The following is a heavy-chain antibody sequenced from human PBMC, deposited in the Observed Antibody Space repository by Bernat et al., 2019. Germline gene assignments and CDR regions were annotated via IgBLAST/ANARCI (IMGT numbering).Heavy chain of an antibody. J-gene: IGHJ6*02. D-gene: IGHD5-24*01. CDR3: ARTRDGYNPSQGMDV. CDR2: INSDGSST. CDR1: GFTFSSYW. Sequence: EVQLVESGGGLVQPGGSLRLSCAASGFTFSSYWMHWVRQAPGKGLVWVSRINSDGSSTSYADSVKGRFTISRDNAKNTLYLQMNSLRAGDTAVYYCARTRDGYNPSQGMDVWGQGTTVTVSS. V-gene: IGHV3-74*01.